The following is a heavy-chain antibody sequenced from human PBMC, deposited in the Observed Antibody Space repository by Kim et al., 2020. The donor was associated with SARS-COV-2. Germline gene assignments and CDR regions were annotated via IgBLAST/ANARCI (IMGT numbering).Heavy chain of an antibody. D-gene: IGHD3-16*01. V-gene: IGHV3-33*05. CDR3: ARDGVQWGEMGVYYYYGMDV. CDR2: ISYDGSNK. CDR1: GFTFSSYG. Sequence: GGSLRLSCAASGFTFSSYGMHWVRQAPGKGLEWVAVISYDGSNKYYADSVKGRFTISRDNSKNTLYLQMNSLRAEDTAVYYCARDGVQWGEMGVYYYYGMDVWGQGTTVTVSS. J-gene: IGHJ6*02.